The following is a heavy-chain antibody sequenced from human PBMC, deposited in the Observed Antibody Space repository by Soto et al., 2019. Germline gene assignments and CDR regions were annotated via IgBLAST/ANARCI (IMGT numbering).Heavy chain of an antibody. CDR1: GGTFSTYT. V-gene: IGHV1-69*02. CDR2: IIPMLNIT. Sequence: QVQLVQSGAEVTKPGSSVEVSCKASGGTFSTYTIIWVRQAPGQGLEWMGRIIPMLNITNTAQSFQDRVRIIADKSTSTAYLELSTLRSDDTAMYFCTLGSWSAETFDIWGRGTMVTVSS. CDR3: TLGSWSAETFDI. J-gene: IGHJ3*02. D-gene: IGHD6-13*01.